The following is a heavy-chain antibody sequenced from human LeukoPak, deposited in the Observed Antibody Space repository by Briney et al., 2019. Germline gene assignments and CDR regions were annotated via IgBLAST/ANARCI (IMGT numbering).Heavy chain of an antibody. J-gene: IGHJ4*02. CDR3: AKDLNWNYVHY. Sequence: QPGGSLRLSCAASGFTFRSYAMGWVRQAPGKGLEWVSAISGSGGSTYYADSVKGRFTISRDNSKNTLYLQMNSLRAEDTAVYYCAKDLNWNYVHYWGQGTLVTVSS. V-gene: IGHV3-23*01. CDR1: GFTFRSYA. CDR2: ISGSGGST. D-gene: IGHD1-7*01.